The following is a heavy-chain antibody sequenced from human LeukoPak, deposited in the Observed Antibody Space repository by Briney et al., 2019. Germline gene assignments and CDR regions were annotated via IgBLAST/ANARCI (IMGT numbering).Heavy chain of an antibody. CDR2: INHSGST. Sequence: SETLSLTCAVYGGSFSGYYWSWIRQPPGKGLEWIGEINHSGSTNYNPSLKSRVTISVDTSKNQFSLKLSSVTAADTAVYYCARFFYSSSLDAFDIWGQGTMVTVSS. CDR3: ARFFYSSSLDAFDI. J-gene: IGHJ3*02. CDR1: GGSFSGYY. D-gene: IGHD6-6*01. V-gene: IGHV4-34*01.